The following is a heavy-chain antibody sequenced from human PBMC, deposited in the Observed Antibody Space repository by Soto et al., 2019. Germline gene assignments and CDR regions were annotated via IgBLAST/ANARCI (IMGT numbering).Heavy chain of an antibody. CDR1: GYSFTSYW. CDR2: IYPGDSDT. D-gene: IGHD3-3*01. Sequence: GESLKISCKGSGYSFTSYWIGWVRQMPGKGLEWMGIIYPGDSDTRYSPSFQGQVTISADKSISTAYLQWSSLRASDTAMYYCARRKTYDFWSGYRSVSYYYGMYVWGQGTTVTVSS. V-gene: IGHV5-51*01. J-gene: IGHJ6*02. CDR3: ARRKTYDFWSGYRSVSYYYGMYV.